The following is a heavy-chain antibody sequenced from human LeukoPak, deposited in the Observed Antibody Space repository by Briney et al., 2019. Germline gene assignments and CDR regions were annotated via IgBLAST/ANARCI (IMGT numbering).Heavy chain of an antibody. CDR3: ATADVLTGSLYDH. J-gene: IGHJ5*02. D-gene: IGHD3-9*01. V-gene: IGHV5-10-1*01. Sequence: GESLKISCKASGYSFTSYWISWVRQMPGKGLEWVGRIDPSDPYTNYSPSFQGHVTISADKSISTAYLQWSSLKASDTAMYYCATADVLTGSLYDHWGQGTLVTVSS. CDR1: GYSFTSYW. CDR2: IDPSDPYT.